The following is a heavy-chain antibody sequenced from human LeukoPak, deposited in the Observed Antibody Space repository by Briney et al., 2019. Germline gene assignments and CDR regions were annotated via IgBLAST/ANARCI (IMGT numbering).Heavy chain of an antibody. V-gene: IGHV3-7*01. J-gene: IGHJ1*01. Sequence: GGSLRPSCAASGFTFSSYWMSWLRQAPGKGLEGVANIKQDGSEKYYVDSVKGRFTISRDNAKNSLYLQMNSLRAEDTAVYYCARVSAAAGTYIEYFQHWGQGTLVTVSS. CDR1: GFTFSSYW. CDR2: IKQDGSEK. D-gene: IGHD6-13*01. CDR3: ARVSAAAGTYIEYFQH.